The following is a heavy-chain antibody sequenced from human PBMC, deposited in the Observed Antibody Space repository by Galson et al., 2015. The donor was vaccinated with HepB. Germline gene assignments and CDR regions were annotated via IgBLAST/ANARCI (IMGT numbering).Heavy chain of an antibody. Sequence: SVKVSCKASGGTFSSYAISWVRQAPGQGLEWMGGIIPIFGTANYAQEFQGRVTITADESTSTAYMELRSLRSDDTAVYYCARLEWELVYGMDVWGQGTTVTVSS. J-gene: IGHJ6*02. CDR3: ARLEWELVYGMDV. D-gene: IGHD1-26*01. CDR1: GGTFSSYA. V-gene: IGHV1-69*13. CDR2: IIPIFGTA.